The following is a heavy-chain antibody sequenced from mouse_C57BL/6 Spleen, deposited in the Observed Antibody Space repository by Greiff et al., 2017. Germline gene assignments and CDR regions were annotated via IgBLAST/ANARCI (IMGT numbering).Heavy chain of an antibody. D-gene: IGHD2-4*01. Sequence: EVKLMESGGGLVKPGGSLKLSCAASGFTFSDYGMHWVRQAPEKGLEWVAYISSGSSTIYYADTVKGRFTISRDNAKNTLFLQMTSLSSEDTAMYYCARSDYGGGYYFDDWGQGTTLTVSS. V-gene: IGHV5-17*01. J-gene: IGHJ2*01. CDR1: GFTFSDYG. CDR2: ISSGSSTI. CDR3: ARSDYGGGYYFDD.